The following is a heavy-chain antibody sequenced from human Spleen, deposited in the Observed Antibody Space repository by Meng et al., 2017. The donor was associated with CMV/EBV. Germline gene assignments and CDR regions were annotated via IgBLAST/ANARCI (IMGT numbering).Heavy chain of an antibody. Sequence: GGSLRLSCEASGFTFSRYGMHWLRQAPGKGLEWVAFIWFDGSNKYYADSVKGRFTISRDNSKNTLYLQMNSLRAEDTAVYYCAKSPSGSYIFDYWGQGTLVTVSS. D-gene: IGHD1-26*01. CDR1: GFTFSRYG. V-gene: IGHV3-30*02. CDR2: IWFDGSNK. J-gene: IGHJ4*02. CDR3: AKSPSGSYIFDY.